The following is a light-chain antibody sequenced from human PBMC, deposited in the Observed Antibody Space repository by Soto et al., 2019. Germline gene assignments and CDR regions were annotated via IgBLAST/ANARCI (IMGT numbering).Light chain of an antibody. Sequence: QSVLTQPASVSGSPGQSITISCSGTSSDVGGYNYVSWYQQHAGKAPRVMIYEVNNRPSGVSNRFSGSKSGNTASLTISGLQAEDEADYYCSSYTSSSSLNYVFGSGTKLTVL. CDR3: SSYTSSSSLNYV. V-gene: IGLV2-14*01. CDR1: SSDVGGYNY. J-gene: IGLJ1*01. CDR2: EVN.